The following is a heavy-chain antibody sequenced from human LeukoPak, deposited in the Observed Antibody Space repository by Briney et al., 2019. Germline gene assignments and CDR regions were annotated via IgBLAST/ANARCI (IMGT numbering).Heavy chain of an antibody. CDR3: ARYPYSGISGWQAFDY. J-gene: IGHJ4*02. V-gene: IGHV4-39*01. CDR2: IPYSGNA. Sequence: SETLSLTCTVSGGSITSSGHSWGWIRQPPGQGLEWIGTIPYSGNAYYSPSLKSRVTISVDTSKNQFSLKVSSVTAADTAVYYCARYPYSGISGWQAFDYWGQGTLVTVSS. CDR1: GGSITSSGHS. D-gene: IGHD6-19*01.